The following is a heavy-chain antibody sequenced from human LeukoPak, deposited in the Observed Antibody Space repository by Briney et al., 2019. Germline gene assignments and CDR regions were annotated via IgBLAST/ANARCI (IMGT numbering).Heavy chain of an antibody. D-gene: IGHD3-10*01. Sequence: GGSLRLSCAASGFTFSSYSMNWVRQAPGKGLKWVSSISSSSSYIYYADSVKGRFTISRDNAKNSLYLQMNSLRAEDTAVYHCAREKANYYGSGSYYNYFDYWGQGTLVTVSS. CDR2: ISSSSSYI. V-gene: IGHV3-21*01. CDR3: AREKANYYGSGSYYNYFDY. CDR1: GFTFSSYS. J-gene: IGHJ4*02.